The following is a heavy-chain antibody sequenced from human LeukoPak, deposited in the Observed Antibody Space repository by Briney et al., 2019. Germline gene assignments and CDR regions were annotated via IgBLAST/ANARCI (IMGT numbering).Heavy chain of an antibody. V-gene: IGHV3-30*18. J-gene: IGHJ4*02. D-gene: IGHD6-19*01. CDR2: ITYDGNTK. CDR3: TKDYSSGWYGGIDY. Sequence: GGSLTLSCAASGLAFSNCGMHWVRQAPGKGLEWVAVITYDGNTKYYLDSVKGRFTISRDNSKNTLYLQMSSLRGEDTAVYYCTKDYSSGWYGGIDYWGQGTLVTVSS. CDR1: GLAFSNCG.